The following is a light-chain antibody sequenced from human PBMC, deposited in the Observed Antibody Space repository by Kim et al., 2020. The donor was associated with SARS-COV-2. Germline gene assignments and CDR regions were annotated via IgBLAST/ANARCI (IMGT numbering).Light chain of an antibody. CDR3: QVWDTSGDHPV. Sequence: SYELTQPPSVSVAPGKTAKITCGGNNIGSKSVHWYQQKPGQAPVLDIYYDSDRPSGIPERFSGSNSGNTATLTISRVEAGDEADYYCQVWDTSGDHPVFGGGT. CDR1: NIGSKS. J-gene: IGLJ3*02. V-gene: IGLV3-21*04. CDR2: YDS.